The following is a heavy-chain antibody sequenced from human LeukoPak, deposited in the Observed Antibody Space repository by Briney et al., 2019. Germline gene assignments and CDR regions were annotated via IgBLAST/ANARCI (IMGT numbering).Heavy chain of an antibody. J-gene: IGHJ4*02. Sequence: GGSLRLSCAASGFTFTSYSMNWARQAPGKGLEWVSTICGGGGSTYYADSVKGRFTIARDNSKNTLYLKVNSLRAEDTAVYYCAKGGKWDVTPFDYWGQGTLVTVSS. V-gene: IGHV3-23*01. CDR3: AKGGKWDVTPFDY. CDR2: ICGGGGST. CDR1: GFTFTSYS. D-gene: IGHD1-26*01.